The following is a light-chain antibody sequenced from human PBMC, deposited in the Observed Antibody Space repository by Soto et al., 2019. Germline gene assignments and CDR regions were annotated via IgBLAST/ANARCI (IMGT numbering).Light chain of an antibody. CDR3: KRYDSYPWT. J-gene: IGKJ1*01. CDR2: KAY. V-gene: IGKV1-5*03. CDR1: QTISSW. Sequence: DIQMTQSPCTLSSSLGERVTLTCRASQTISSWLAWYQQKPGKAHKLLNFKAYSLQTGVQSKGSGGGSGTEVTLTIRRMQPDDFATYYCKRYDSYPWTIGKGTKVDIK.